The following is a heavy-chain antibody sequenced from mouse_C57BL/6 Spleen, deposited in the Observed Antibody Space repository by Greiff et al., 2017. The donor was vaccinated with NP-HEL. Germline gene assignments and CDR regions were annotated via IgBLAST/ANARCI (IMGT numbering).Heavy chain of an antibody. Sequence: QVQLQQSGAELVKPGASVKLSCKASGYTFTSYWMHWVKQRPGQGLEWIGMIHPNSGSTNYNEKFKSKATLTVDKSSSTAYMQLSSLTSEDSAVYYCARGGYGNYNVTWFAYWGQGTLVTVSA. CDR2: IHPNSGST. CDR1: GYTFTSYW. D-gene: IGHD2-10*02. CDR3: ARGGYGNYNVTWFAY. J-gene: IGHJ3*01. V-gene: IGHV1-64*01.